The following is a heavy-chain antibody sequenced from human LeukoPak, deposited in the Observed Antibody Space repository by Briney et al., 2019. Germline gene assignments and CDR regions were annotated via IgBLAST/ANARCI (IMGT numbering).Heavy chain of an antibody. CDR1: GYTFSTYG. Sequence: ASVKVSCKASGYTFSTYGISWVRQAPGQGLEWMGWISAYNGNTNYAQKLQGRVTMTTDTSTRTAYMELRSLRSDDTAVYYCARGRYCGGDCYPDYYYYYMDVWGKGTTVTVSS. D-gene: IGHD2-21*02. J-gene: IGHJ6*03. CDR2: ISAYNGNT. CDR3: ARGRYCGGDCYPDYYYYYMDV. V-gene: IGHV1-18*01.